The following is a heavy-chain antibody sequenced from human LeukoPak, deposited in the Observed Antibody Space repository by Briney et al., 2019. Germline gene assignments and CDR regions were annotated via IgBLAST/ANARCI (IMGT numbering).Heavy chain of an antibody. D-gene: IGHD1-26*01. J-gene: IGHJ5*02. CDR1: GFTFSSYW. CDR3: ARERELLSSWFDP. CDR2: IKQDGSEK. V-gene: IGHV3-7*01. Sequence: PGGSLRLSCAASGFTFSSYWMSWVRQAPGKGLEWVANIKQDGSEKYYVDSVKGRFTISRDNAKNSLYLQMNSLRAEDTAVYYCARERELLSSWFDPWGQGTLITVSS.